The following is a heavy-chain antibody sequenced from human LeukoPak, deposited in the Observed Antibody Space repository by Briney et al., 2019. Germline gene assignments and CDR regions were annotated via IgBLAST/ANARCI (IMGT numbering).Heavy chain of an antibody. J-gene: IGHJ4*02. CDR3: ARLVRVTYILDY. D-gene: IGHD2-21*02. CDR1: GGSMSSYY. V-gene: IGHV4-59*08. Sequence: PSETLSLTCTVSGGSMSSYYWTGIRQPPGKGLEWIGYLFYSGSTHYNPSLKSRVTMSVDTSKNQFSLKLSSVTAADTAVYYCARLVRVTYILDYWGQGSLVTVSS. CDR2: LFYSGST.